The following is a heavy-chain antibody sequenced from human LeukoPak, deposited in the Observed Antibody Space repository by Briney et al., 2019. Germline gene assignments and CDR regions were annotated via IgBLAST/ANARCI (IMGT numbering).Heavy chain of an antibody. Sequence: ASVKVSCKVSGYTLTELSMHWVRQAPGKGLEWMGGFDPEDGETIYAQKFQGRVTMTRSTSISTAYMELSSLRSEDTAVYYCARGQVAAAGMPGYWGQGTLVTVSS. CDR2: FDPEDGET. J-gene: IGHJ4*02. V-gene: IGHV1-24*01. CDR3: ARGQVAAAGMPGY. CDR1: GYTLTELS. D-gene: IGHD6-13*01.